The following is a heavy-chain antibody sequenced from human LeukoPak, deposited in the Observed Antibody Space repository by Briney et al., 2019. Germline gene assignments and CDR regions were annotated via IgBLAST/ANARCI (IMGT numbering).Heavy chain of an antibody. J-gene: IGHJ4*02. CDR2: ITSSSGTI. CDR1: GFTFSSSY. CDR3: ARVSFYGSGTYYLDY. V-gene: IGHV3-48*01. Sequence: GGSLRLSCAVSGFTFSSSYMNWVRQAPGKGLEWASYITSSSGTIYYADSVKGRFTISRDNAKNSLYLQMNSLRAEDTAVYYCARVSFYGSGTYYLDYWGQGTLVTVSS. D-gene: IGHD3-10*01.